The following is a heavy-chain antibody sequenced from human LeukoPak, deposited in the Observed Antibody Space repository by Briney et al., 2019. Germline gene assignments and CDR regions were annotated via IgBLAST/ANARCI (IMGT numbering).Heavy chain of an antibody. D-gene: IGHD3-10*01. CDR2: ISAYNGNT. CDR3: ATATFRGVTFPFDY. J-gene: IGHJ4*02. Sequence: GASVKVSCKASGYTFTSYGISWVRQAPGQGLEWMGWISAYNGNTNYAQKLQGRVTMTTDTSTSTAYMELRSLRSDDTAVYYCATATFRGVTFPFDYWGQGTLVTVSS. V-gene: IGHV1-18*01. CDR1: GYTFTSYG.